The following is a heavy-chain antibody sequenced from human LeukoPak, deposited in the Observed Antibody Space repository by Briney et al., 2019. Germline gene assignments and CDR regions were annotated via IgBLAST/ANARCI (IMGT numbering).Heavy chain of an antibody. CDR2: ISGSGGST. CDR1: GFTFSSYA. Sequence: GGSLRLSCAASGFTFSSYAMSWVRQAPGKGLEWVSAISGSGGSTYYADSVKGRFTISRDNSKNTLYLQMNSLRAEDTAVYYCAKRELPHFYYYYGMDVRGQGTTVTVSS. V-gene: IGHV3-23*01. CDR3: AKRELPHFYYYYGMDV. J-gene: IGHJ6*02. D-gene: IGHD1-26*01.